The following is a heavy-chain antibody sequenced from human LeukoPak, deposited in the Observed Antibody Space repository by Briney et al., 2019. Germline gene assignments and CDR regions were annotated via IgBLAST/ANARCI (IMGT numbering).Heavy chain of an antibody. CDR1: GGSFSGYY. CDR3: AREGIVATIEGPYYYYYYMDV. CDR2: INHSGST. Sequence: SGTLSLTCAVYGGSFSGYYWSWIRQPPGKGLEWIGEINHSGSTNYNPSLKSRVTISVDTSKNQFSLKLSSVTAADTAVYYCAREGIVATIEGPYYYYYYMDVWGKGTTVTVSS. J-gene: IGHJ6*03. V-gene: IGHV4-34*01. D-gene: IGHD5-12*01.